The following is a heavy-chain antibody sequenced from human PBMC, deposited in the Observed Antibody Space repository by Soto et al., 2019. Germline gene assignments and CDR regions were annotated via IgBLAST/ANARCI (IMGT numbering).Heavy chain of an antibody. CDR2: IYYSGST. Sequence: ASETLSLTCTVSGGSISSYYWSWIRQPPGKGLEWIGYIYYSGSTNYNPSLKSRVTISVDTSKNQFSLKLSSVTAADTAVYYCARAPGGYDYEVVTALGYFDYWGQGTLVTVSS. CDR3: ARAPGGYDYEVVTALGYFDY. D-gene: IGHD2-21*02. V-gene: IGHV4-59*01. CDR1: GGSISSYY. J-gene: IGHJ4*02.